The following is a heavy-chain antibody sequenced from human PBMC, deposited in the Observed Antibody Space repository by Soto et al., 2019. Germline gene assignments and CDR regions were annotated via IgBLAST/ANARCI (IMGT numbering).Heavy chain of an antibody. V-gene: IGHV1-3*01. CDR2: INAGNGNT. CDR1: GYTFTGYA. J-gene: IGHJ4*02. CDR3: ALNGGNSINLFSY. Sequence: ASVKVSCKASGYTFTGYAMHWVRQAPGQRLEWMGWINAGNGNTKYSQKFQGRVTITRDTSASTAYMELSSLRSEDTAVYYCALNGGNSINLFSYWGQGTLVTVSS. D-gene: IGHD2-21*02.